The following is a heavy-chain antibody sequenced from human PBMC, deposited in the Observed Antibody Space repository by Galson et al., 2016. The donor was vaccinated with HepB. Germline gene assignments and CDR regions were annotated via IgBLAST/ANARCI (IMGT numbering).Heavy chain of an antibody. CDR2: IYYTGRT. Sequence: SETLSLTCTVSGASITSTSYYWAWIRQPPGKGLEWIGSIYYTGRTDYNPSLKSRVTISVDTIKNQFSLRLTSATAADTAMYSCASIRLSYGVRNWGQRTLVTVSS. CDR3: ASIRLSYGVRN. CDR1: GASITSTSYY. J-gene: IGHJ4*02. V-gene: IGHV4-39*01. D-gene: IGHD5-18*01.